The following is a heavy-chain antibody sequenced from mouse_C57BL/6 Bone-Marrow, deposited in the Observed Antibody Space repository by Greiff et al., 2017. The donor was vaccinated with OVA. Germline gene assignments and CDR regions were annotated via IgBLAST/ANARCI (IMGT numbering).Heavy chain of an antibody. CDR1: GFTFSDYY. CDR3: ARKGNGNYFFDY. V-gene: IGHV5-16*01. J-gene: IGHJ2*01. D-gene: IGHD2-1*01. CDR2: INYDGSST. Sequence: EVKLMESEGGLVQPGSSMKLSCTASGFTFSDYYMAWVRQVPEKGLEWVANINYDGSSTNYLDSLKSRFIISRDNAKNILYLQMSSLKSEDTATYYCARKGNGNYFFDYWGQGTTLTVSS.